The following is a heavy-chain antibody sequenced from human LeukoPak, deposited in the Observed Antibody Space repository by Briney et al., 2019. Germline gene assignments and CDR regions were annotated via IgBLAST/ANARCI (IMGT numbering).Heavy chain of an antibody. Sequence: GGSLRLSCAASGFTFTSYVMHWVRQAPGKGLQWVALISYDGSNKYYADSVKGRFTISRDNSKNTLYLQMNSLGAEDTAVYYCAKETVVVVAATPDAFDIWGQGTMVTVSS. V-gene: IGHV3-30*18. CDR1: GFTFTSYV. D-gene: IGHD2-15*01. CDR2: ISYDGSNK. J-gene: IGHJ3*02. CDR3: AKETVVVVAATPDAFDI.